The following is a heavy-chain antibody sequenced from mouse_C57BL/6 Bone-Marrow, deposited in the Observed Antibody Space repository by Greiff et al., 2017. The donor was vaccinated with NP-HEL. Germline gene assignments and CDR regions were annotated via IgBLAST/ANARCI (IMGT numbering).Heavy chain of an antibody. CDR2: IDPANGNT. V-gene: IGHV14-3*01. CDR3: AREGFYDGYSYYDAMDY. D-gene: IGHD2-3*01. CDR1: GFNIKNTY. J-gene: IGHJ4*01. Sequence: EVQLQESVAELVRPGASVKLSCTASGFNIKNTYMHWVKQRPEQGLEWIGRIDPANGNTKYAPKFQGKATITADTSSNTAYLQLSSLTSEDTAIYYCAREGFYDGYSYYDAMDYWGQGTSVTVSS.